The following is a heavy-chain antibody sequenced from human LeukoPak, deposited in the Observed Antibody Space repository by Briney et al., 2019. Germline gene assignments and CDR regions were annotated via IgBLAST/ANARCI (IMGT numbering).Heavy chain of an antibody. D-gene: IGHD3-10*01. CDR1: GFTFSNYY. V-gene: IGHV3-74*01. CDR2: LSNDGSST. Sequence: PGGSLRLSCAASGFTFSNYYMHWVRQAPGKGLVWVSRLSNDGSSTNYADSVKGRFTTSRDNAKNTVYLQMNSPRVEDTAVYYRARDDGPYISGSYPDYWGQGTLVTVSS. CDR3: ARDDGPYISGSYPDY. J-gene: IGHJ4*02.